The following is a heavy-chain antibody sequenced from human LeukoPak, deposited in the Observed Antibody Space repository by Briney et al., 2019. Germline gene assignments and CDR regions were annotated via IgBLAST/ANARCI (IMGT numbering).Heavy chain of an antibody. CDR3: AKDLGYCSTTSCYYHAMDF. D-gene: IGHD2-2*01. CDR2: ITWNSVSL. V-gene: IGHV3-9*01. CDR1: GFTFDDYA. Sequence: GGSLRLSCAASGFTFDDYAMHWVRQAPGKGLEWVSGITWNSVSLGYADSVKGRFTVSRDNAKNSLYLQMNSVRVEDTALYYCAKDLGYCSTTSCYYHAMDFWGQGAMVTVSS. J-gene: IGHJ3*01.